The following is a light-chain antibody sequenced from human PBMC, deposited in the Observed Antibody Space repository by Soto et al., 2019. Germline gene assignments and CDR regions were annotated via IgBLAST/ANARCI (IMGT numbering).Light chain of an antibody. V-gene: IGLV2-14*03. CDR3: TSYASSSTYV. Sequence: QSALTHPASVSGSPGQSITISCTGTSSDVGGYNHVSWYQQHPGKAPKLMIYDVSNRPSGVSNRFFGSKSDNTASLTISGLQAEDEADYYCTSYASSSTYVFGTGTKVTVL. J-gene: IGLJ1*01. CDR1: SSDVGGYNH. CDR2: DVS.